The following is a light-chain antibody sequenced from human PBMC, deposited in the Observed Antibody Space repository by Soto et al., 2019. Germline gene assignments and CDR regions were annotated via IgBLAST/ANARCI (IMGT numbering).Light chain of an antibody. Sequence: EVVLTQSPGTLSLSLGERATLSCRASPSVSSSSLAWYQQKPGQAPRLLIYGASNRATAIPDRFSVSGSGTDFSLTISRSEPEDVAVYYCQQYGGSPLITFGQGTRLEIK. V-gene: IGKV3-20*01. CDR1: PSVSSSS. CDR3: QQYGGSPLIT. CDR2: GAS. J-gene: IGKJ5*01.